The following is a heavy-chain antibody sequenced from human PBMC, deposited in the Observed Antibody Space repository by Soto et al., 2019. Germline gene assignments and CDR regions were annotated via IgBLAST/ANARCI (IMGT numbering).Heavy chain of an antibody. CDR1: GYTFTSYA. V-gene: IGHV1-3*05. J-gene: IGHJ5*02. CDR3: ARDIAGGGWFDP. CDR2: INAGNGNT. D-gene: IGHD6-13*01. Sequence: QVQLVQSGAEEKKPGASVKVSCKASGYTFTSYAMHWVRQAPGQRLEWMGWINAGNGNTKYSQKFQGRVTITRDTSASTAYMELSSLRSEDTAVYYCARDIAGGGWFDPWGQGTLVTVSS.